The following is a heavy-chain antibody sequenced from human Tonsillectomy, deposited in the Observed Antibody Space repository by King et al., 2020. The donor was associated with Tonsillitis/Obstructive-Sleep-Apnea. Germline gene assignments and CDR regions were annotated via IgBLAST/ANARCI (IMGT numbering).Heavy chain of an antibody. Sequence: VQLQQWGAGLLKPSETLSLTCAVYGGSFSGYYWSWIRQPPGKGLEWIGEINHSASTNYNPSLRSRVTISVDTSNDQFSLKLSSVTAADTAVYYCASGGSSYDSSGYYPLYYFDYWGQGTLVTVSS. CDR2: INHSAST. J-gene: IGHJ4*02. CDR3: ASGGSSYDSSGYYPLYYFDY. CDR1: GGSFSGYY. V-gene: IGHV4-34*01. D-gene: IGHD3-22*01.